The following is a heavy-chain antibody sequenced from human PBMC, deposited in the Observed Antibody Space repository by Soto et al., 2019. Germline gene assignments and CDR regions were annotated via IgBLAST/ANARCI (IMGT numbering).Heavy chain of an antibody. D-gene: IGHD2-8*01. CDR1: GFTFSSYD. CDR3: ARGDPGGVPYGMDV. V-gene: IGHV3-13*01. Sequence: GGSVRLSCAASGFTFSSYDMHWVRQATGKGLEWVSAIGTAGDTYYPGSVKGRFTISRENAKNSLYLQMNSLRAEDTAVYYCARGDPGGVPYGMDVWGQGTTVTVSS. J-gene: IGHJ6*02. CDR2: IGTAGDT.